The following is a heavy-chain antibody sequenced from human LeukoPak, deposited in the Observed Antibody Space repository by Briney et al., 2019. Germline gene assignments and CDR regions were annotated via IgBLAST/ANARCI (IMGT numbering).Heavy chain of an antibody. CDR2: ISGSGGST. Sequence: GGSLRLSCAASGFTFSSYAMSWVRQAPGKGLEWVSAISGSGGSTYYADSVKGRFTISRDNSKNTLCLQMNSLRAEDTAVYYCAKKSPYYYDSSPSPFDYWGQGTLVTVSS. J-gene: IGHJ4*02. CDR1: GFTFSSYA. D-gene: IGHD3-22*01. CDR3: AKKSPYYYDSSPSPFDY. V-gene: IGHV3-23*01.